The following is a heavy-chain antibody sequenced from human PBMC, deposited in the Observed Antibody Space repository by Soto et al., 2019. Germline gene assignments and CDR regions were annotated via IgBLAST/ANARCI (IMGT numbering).Heavy chain of an antibody. Sequence: SETLSLTCTVSGGSISGYFWSWIRQPPGKGLEWVGYIYYSGTTNYNPSLKSRVTISVDTSKNQFSLKLSSVTAADTAVYYCARGLRYFDWLSSGQGTRVTVAS. CDR3: ARGLRYFDWLS. V-gene: IGHV4-59*01. J-gene: IGHJ5*02. D-gene: IGHD3-9*01. CDR2: IYYSGTT. CDR1: GGSISGYF.